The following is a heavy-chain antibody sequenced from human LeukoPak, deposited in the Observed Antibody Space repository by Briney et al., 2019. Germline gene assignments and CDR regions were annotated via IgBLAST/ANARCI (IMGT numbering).Heavy chain of an antibody. Sequence: GGSLRLSCAASEVTFYTYWMHWVREAPGKGLPWVSRVNSDMTSTSYADSVKGRFTVSRDNAKNSLYLQMDSLRVEDTAIYYCAGGGFSGFDRWGQGILVTVSS. V-gene: IGHV3-74*01. J-gene: IGHJ4*02. CDR2: VNSDMTST. D-gene: IGHD4-23*01. CDR1: EVTFYTYW. CDR3: AGGGFSGFDR.